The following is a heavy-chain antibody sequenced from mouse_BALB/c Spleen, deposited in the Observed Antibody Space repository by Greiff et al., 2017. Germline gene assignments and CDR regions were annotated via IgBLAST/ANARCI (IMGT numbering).Heavy chain of an antibody. V-gene: IGHV5-6*01. Sequence: DVQLVESGGDLVKPGGSLKLSCAASGFTFSSYGMSWVRQTPDKRLEWVATISSGGSYTYYPDSVKGRFTISRDNAKNTLYLQMSSLKSEDTAMYYCARGGSSYLYYAMDYWGQGTSVTVSS. J-gene: IGHJ4*01. CDR2: ISSGGSYT. D-gene: IGHD1-1*01. CDR1: GFTFSSYG. CDR3: ARGGSSYLYYAMDY.